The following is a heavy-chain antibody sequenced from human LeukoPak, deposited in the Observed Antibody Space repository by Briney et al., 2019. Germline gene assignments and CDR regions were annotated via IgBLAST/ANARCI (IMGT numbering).Heavy chain of an antibody. CDR1: GFSVSSIY. V-gene: IGHV3-53*05. CDR3: AKDYGSGSLPHFDY. J-gene: IGHJ4*02. D-gene: IGHD3-10*01. Sequence: SGGSLRLSCVASGFSVSSIYMSWVRRAPGKGLEWVSLLYTDGSTYYANSVKGRFTISRDNSKNTLYLQMNSLRAEDTAVYYCAKDYGSGSLPHFDYWGQGTLVTVSS. CDR2: LYTDGST.